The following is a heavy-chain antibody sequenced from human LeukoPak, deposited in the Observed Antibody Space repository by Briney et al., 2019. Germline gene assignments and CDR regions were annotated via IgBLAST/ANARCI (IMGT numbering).Heavy chain of an antibody. J-gene: IGHJ4*02. V-gene: IGHV1-69*04. Sequence: ASVKVSCKASGGTFSSYAISWVRQAPGQELEWMGRIIPILGIANYAQKFQGRVTITADKSTSTAYMELSSLRSEDTAVYYCARDIGMATIEGDYWGQGTLVTVSS. CDR1: GGTFSSYA. CDR3: ARDIGMATIEGDY. D-gene: IGHD5-24*01. CDR2: IIPILGIA.